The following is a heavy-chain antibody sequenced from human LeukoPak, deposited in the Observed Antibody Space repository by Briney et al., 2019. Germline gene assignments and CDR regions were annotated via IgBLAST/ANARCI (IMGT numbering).Heavy chain of an antibody. Sequence: SETLSLTCTVSGGSVSSYYWSWIRQPPGKGLEWIGYIYYSGSTNYNPSLKSRVTISVDTSKNQFSLKLSSVTAADTAVYYCARNVLYYYDSSGTDAFDIWGQGTMVTVSS. D-gene: IGHD3-22*01. CDR3: ARNVLYYYDSSGTDAFDI. J-gene: IGHJ3*02. CDR2: IYYSGST. V-gene: IGHV4-59*02. CDR1: GGSVSSYY.